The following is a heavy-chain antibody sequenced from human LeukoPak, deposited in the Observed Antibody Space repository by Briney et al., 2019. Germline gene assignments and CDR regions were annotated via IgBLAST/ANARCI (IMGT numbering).Heavy chain of an antibody. V-gene: IGHV7-4-1*02. CDR1: GYTFTSYA. D-gene: IGHD3-22*01. CDR3: ATNYDSSGYFTF. CDR2: IFTNTGNL. Sequence: ASVKVSCKASGYTFTSYAMSWLRQAPGQGLEYMGWIFTNTGNLTYTQGFTGRFVFSLDTSVSTAYLQINSLKAEDTAVYFCATNYDSSGYFTFWGQGTLVTVSS. J-gene: IGHJ4*02.